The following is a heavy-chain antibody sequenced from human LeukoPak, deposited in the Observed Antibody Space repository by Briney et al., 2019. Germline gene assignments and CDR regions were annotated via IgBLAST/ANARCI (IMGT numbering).Heavy chain of an antibody. D-gene: IGHD4-17*01. CDR3: ARQFTVTSEKNWFDP. Sequence: RGESLKISCKGSGYSFTSYWIGWVRQMPGKGLEWMGIIYPGDSDTRYSPSFQGQVTISADKSISTAYLQWSSLKASDTAMYYCARQFTVTSEKNWFDPWGQGTLVSVSS. CDR1: GYSFTSYW. J-gene: IGHJ5*02. V-gene: IGHV5-51*01. CDR2: IYPGDSDT.